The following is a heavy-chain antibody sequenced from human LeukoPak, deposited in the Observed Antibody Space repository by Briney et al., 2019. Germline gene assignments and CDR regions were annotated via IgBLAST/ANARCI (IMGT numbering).Heavy chain of an antibody. Sequence: ASETLSLTCTVSGGSISSSSYYWGWIRQPPGKGLEWIGSIYYSGSTYHNPSLKSRVTISVDKSKNQFSLKLSSVTAADTAVYCCASATLAAAGRGHFDYWGQGTLVTVSS. J-gene: IGHJ4*02. CDR1: GGSISSSSYY. CDR2: IYYSGST. D-gene: IGHD6-13*01. V-gene: IGHV4-39*07. CDR3: ASATLAAAGRGHFDY.